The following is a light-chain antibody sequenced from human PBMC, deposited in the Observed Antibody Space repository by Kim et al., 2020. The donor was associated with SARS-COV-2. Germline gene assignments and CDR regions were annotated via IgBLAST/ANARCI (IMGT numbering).Light chain of an antibody. CDR3: ATWDDSLDAWV. Sequence: GQRVTISCSGSNSSIAVNAVHWYQQLPGTAPKLLIYRDNQRPSGVPDRFSASKSGTSASLALSGLLSEDEADYYCATWDDSLDAWVFGGGTKLTVL. J-gene: IGLJ3*02. V-gene: IGLV1-44*01. CDR1: NSSIAVNA. CDR2: RDN.